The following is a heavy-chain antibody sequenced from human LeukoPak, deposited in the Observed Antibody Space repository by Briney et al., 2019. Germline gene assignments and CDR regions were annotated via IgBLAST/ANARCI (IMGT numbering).Heavy chain of an antibody. D-gene: IGHD6-6*01. J-gene: IGHJ5*02. V-gene: IGHV1-46*01. CDR1: GYTSTSYY. CDR2: INPSGGST. CDR3: ARVGGLYSSSSS. Sequence: ASVTVSCKASGYTSTSYYMHWVRQAPGQGLEWMGIINPSGGSTSYAQKFQGRVTMTRDTSTSTVYMELSSLRSEDTAVYYCARVGGLYSSSSSWGQGTLVTVSS.